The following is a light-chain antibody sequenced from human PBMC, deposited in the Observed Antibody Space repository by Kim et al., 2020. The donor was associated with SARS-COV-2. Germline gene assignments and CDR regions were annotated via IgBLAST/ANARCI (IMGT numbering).Light chain of an antibody. CDR1: NLGVKY. V-gene: IGLV3-1*01. CDR2: QDS. Sequence: SVSPGQTASNTFSGNNLGVKYCCWYQQKPGQSPVLVIYQDSKRPSGIPERFSGSNSGNTSTLTISGTQAMDEADNYCQAWDSGTAVFGGGTQLTVL. CDR3: QAWDSGTAV. J-gene: IGLJ3*02.